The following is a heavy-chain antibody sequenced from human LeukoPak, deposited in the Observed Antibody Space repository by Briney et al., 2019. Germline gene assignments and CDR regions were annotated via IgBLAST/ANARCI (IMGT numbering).Heavy chain of an antibody. V-gene: IGHV3-66*01. J-gene: IGHJ6*02. D-gene: IGHD2-15*01. CDR2: LYSGHST. CDR3: ARDWGYCSGGSCLYYYYGMDV. Sequence: PGGSLRLLCAASRFTDNSNYMSWVRQAPGKGLMGGSVLYSGHSTYYADSVKGRFTISRDNSKNTLYLQMNSLRAEDMAVYYCARDWGYCSGGSCLYYYYGMDVWGQGTTVTVSS. CDR1: RFTDNSNY.